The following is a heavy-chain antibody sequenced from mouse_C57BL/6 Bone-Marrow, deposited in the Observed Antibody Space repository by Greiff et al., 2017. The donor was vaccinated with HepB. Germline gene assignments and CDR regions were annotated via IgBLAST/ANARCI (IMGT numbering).Heavy chain of an antibody. CDR2: ITPNYGTT. J-gene: IGHJ3*01. CDR3: ARSDYGSSRFAY. CDR1: GYSFTDYN. Sequence: VQLQQSGPELVKPGASVKISCKASGYSFTDYNLNWVKQSNGKSLVWIGVITPNYGTTSYNQKFKGTATLTVDQSSSTAYMQFNSLTSEDSAVYYCARSDYGSSRFAYWGQGTLVTVSA. V-gene: IGHV1-39*01. D-gene: IGHD1-1*01.